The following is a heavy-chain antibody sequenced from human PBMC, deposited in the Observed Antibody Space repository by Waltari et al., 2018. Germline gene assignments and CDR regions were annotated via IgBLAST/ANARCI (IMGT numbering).Heavy chain of an antibody. D-gene: IGHD4-17*01. V-gene: IGHV3-21*01. CDR1: GFTFSSYS. Sequence: EVQLVESGGGLVKPGGSLRLSCAASGFTFSSYSMNWVRQAPGKGLEWVSSISSSSSYIYYADSVKGRFTISRDNAKNSLYLQMNSLRAEDTAVYYCARDRYTSDDYGDHEGFDYWGQGTLVTVSS. CDR2: ISSSSSYI. J-gene: IGHJ4*02. CDR3: ARDRYTSDDYGDHEGFDY.